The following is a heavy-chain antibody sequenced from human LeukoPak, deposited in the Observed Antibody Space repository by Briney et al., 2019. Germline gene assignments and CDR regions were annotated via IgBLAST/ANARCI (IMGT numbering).Heavy chain of an antibody. D-gene: IGHD6-19*01. CDR3: ARDVSSSGCIDQ. Sequence: ASVKVSCKTSGFTFTGYYMHWVRQAPGQGLEWMGWINANSGDTNYAQKFQGRVTMTRDTTISTAYMELSRLRSDDTALYHCARDVSSSGCIDQWGQGTLVTVSS. J-gene: IGHJ4*02. V-gene: IGHV1-2*02. CDR2: INANSGDT. CDR1: GFTFTGYY.